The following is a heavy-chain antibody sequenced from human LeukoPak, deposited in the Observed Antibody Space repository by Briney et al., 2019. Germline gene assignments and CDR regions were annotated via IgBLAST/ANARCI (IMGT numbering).Heavy chain of an antibody. CDR3: ARGYDSSGYAGPGGFDP. D-gene: IGHD3-22*01. V-gene: IGHV1-24*01. CDR1: GYTLTELS. J-gene: IGHJ5*02. Sequence: GASVKVSCKVPGYTLTELSMHWVRQAPGKGLEWMGGFDPEDGETIYAQKFQGRVTMTEDTSTDTAYMELSSLRSEDTAVYYCARGYDSSGYAGPGGFDPWGQGTLVTVSS. CDR2: FDPEDGET.